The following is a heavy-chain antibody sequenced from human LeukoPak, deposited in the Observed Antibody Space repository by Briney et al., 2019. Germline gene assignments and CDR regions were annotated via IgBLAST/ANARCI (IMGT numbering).Heavy chain of an antibody. D-gene: IGHD4-17*01. CDR3: ARASYQLRHIYYYYYYYMDV. V-gene: IGHV4-34*01. CDR1: GGSFSGYY. Sequence: SETLSLTCAAYGGSFSGYYWSWIRQPPGKGLECIGEINHSGSTNYNPSLKSRVTISVDTSKNQFSLKLSSVTAADTAVYYCARASYQLRHIYYYYYYYMDVWGKGTTVTVSS. CDR2: INHSGST. J-gene: IGHJ6*03.